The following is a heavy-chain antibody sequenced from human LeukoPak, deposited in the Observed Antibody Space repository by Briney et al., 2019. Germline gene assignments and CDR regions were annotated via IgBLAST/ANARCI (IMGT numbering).Heavy chain of an antibody. J-gene: IGHJ6*02. CDR1: GFTFSSYS. Sequence: GGSLRLSCAASGFTFSSYSMNWVRQAPGKGLEWVSSISSSSSYIYYADSVKGRLTISRDNAKNSLYLQMNSLRAEDTAVYYCARDQYPLYDFYGYCSGGSCYSGMDVWGQGTTVTVSS. D-gene: IGHD2-15*01. CDR3: ARDQYPLYDFYGYCSGGSCYSGMDV. V-gene: IGHV3-21*01. CDR2: ISSSSSYI.